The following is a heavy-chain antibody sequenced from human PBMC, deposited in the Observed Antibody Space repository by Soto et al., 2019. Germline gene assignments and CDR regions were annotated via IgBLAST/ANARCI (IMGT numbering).Heavy chain of an antibody. CDR2: ISSSSSTI. D-gene: IGHD3-3*01. CDR1: GFTFSSYS. Sequence: EVQLVESGGGLVQPGGSLRLSCAASGFTFSSYSMNWVRQAPGKGLEWVSYISSSSSTIYYADSVKGRFTISRDNAKNSLYLQMNSLRDEDTAVYYCARLLYDFWSGYYRRGPPDVWGQGTTVTVSS. J-gene: IGHJ6*02. CDR3: ARLLYDFWSGYYRRGPPDV. V-gene: IGHV3-48*02.